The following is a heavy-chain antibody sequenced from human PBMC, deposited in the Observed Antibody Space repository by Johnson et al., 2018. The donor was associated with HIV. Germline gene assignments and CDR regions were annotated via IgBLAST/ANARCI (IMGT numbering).Heavy chain of an antibody. CDR1: GFTFSSYA. J-gene: IGHJ3*02. V-gene: IGHV3-30-3*01. CDR2: ISYDGSNK. Sequence: QVHLVESGGGVVQPGRSLRLSCAASGFTFSSYAMHWVRQAPGKGLEWVAVISYDGSNKYYADSVKGRFTISRDNSKNTLYLQMNSLRAEDTALYYCARRSGTWDAFDIWGQGTMVTVSS. CDR3: ARRSGTWDAFDI. D-gene: IGHD1-26*01.